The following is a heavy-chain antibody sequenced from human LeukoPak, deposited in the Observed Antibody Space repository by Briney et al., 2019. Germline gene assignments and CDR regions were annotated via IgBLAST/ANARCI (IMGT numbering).Heavy chain of an antibody. D-gene: IGHD2-15*01. CDR3: ANESCSGGSCYIFDY. CDR2: INHSGST. Sequence: SETLSLTCGVYGGSFSGYYWSWIRQPPGKGLEWIGEINHSGSTNYNPSLKSRVTISVNTSKNQFSLKLSSVTAADTAVYYCANESCSGGSCYIFDYWGQGTLVTVSS. CDR1: GGSFSGYY. V-gene: IGHV4-34*01. J-gene: IGHJ4*02.